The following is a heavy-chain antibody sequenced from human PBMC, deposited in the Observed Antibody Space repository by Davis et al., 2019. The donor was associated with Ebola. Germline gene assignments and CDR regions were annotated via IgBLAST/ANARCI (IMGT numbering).Heavy chain of an antibody. CDR3: AGEQSSSSFDY. V-gene: IGHV3-33*01. D-gene: IGHD6-13*01. J-gene: IGHJ4*02. Sequence: YADSVKGRFTISRDNSKNTLYLQMNSLRAEDTAVYYCAGEQSSSSFDYWGQGTLVTVS.